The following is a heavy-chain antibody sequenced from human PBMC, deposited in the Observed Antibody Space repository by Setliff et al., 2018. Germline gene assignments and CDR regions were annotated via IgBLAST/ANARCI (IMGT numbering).Heavy chain of an antibody. D-gene: IGHD6-13*01. J-gene: IGHJ6*03. CDR1: GGSISSGNYY. V-gene: IGHV4-61*09. Sequence: PSETLSLTCTVSGGSISSGNYYWSWIRQPAGKGLEWIGHIQTSGTTNYNPSLKSRVTISVDTSKNQFSLKLSAVTAADTAVYYCARQPYSTTYYYYYYYMDVWGKGTTVTVSS. CDR2: IQTSGTT. CDR3: ARQPYSTTYYYYYYYMDV.